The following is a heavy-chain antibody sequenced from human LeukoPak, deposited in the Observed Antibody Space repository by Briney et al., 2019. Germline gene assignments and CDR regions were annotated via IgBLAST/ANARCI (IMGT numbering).Heavy chain of an antibody. Sequence: GGSLRLSYAASGFTFSSYGMHWVRQAPGKGLEWVAVISYDGSNKYYADSVKGRFTISRDNSKNTLYLQMNSLRAEDTAVYYCAKLSGSGGDYYYYGMDVWGRGTTVTVSS. CDR3: AKLSGSGGDYYYYGMDV. V-gene: IGHV3-30*18. CDR1: GFTFSSYG. CDR2: ISYDGSNK. D-gene: IGHD5-12*01. J-gene: IGHJ6*02.